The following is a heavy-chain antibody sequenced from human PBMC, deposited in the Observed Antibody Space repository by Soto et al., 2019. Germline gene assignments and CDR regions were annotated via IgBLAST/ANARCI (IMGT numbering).Heavy chain of an antibody. CDR2: ISSSSSTI. V-gene: IGHV3-48*02. J-gene: IGHJ4*02. D-gene: IGHD2-2*01. CDR1: GFTFSDYA. Sequence: EVQLVESGGGLVQPGGSLRLSCAASGFTFSDYALKWVRQAPGEGLEWISYISSSSSTIYFADSLKGRFTISIDNAKNSLYLQMNSLRDEDTAVYYCASPLQYCTSSSCYPWGRFDCWGQGTLVTVSS. CDR3: ASPLQYCTSSSCYPWGRFDC.